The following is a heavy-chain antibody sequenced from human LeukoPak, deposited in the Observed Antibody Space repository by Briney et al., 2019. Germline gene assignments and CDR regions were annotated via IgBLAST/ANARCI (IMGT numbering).Heavy chain of an antibody. Sequence: SETLSLTCTVSGGSISSYYWSWIRQPPGKGLEWIGYIYYSGSTNYNPSLKSRVTISVDTSKNQFSLKLSSVTAADTAVYYYARGFHFYSQRLFEPWGQGTLVTVSS. V-gene: IGHV4-59*01. CDR2: IYYSGST. J-gene: IGHJ5*02. CDR1: GGSISSYY. D-gene: IGHD2-15*01. CDR3: ARGFHFYSQRLFEP.